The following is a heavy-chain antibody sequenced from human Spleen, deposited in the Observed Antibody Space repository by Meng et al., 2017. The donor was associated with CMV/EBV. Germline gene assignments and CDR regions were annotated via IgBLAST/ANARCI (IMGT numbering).Heavy chain of an antibody. J-gene: IGHJ5*01. V-gene: IGHV3-49*04. D-gene: IGHD6-19*01. CDR2: IRSKVYGETT. CDR3: TKDAVSGWYPNWFDS. CDR1: GFKVSDNY. Sequence: GESLKISCAASGFKVSDNYMSWVRQAPGKGLEWVAFIRSKVYGETTEYAASVKGRFTISRADSKNIAYLQMNGLKSEDTAVYYCTKDAVSGWYPNWFDSWGQGTLVTVSS.